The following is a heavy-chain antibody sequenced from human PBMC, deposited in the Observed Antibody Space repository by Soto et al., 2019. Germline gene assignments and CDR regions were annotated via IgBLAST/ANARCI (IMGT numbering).Heavy chain of an antibody. D-gene: IGHD3-22*01. CDR1: GGTLSYYG. J-gene: IGHJ6*02. Sequence: QVQLVQSGAEVKKPGSSVKVSCKASGGTLSYYGISGVRQAPGQGLECMGGIIPVFGTPNYAQKFQGRVTITADESTTTVYMEVSSLTSEDTAVYDCGRGDATKIVVTTYYGMDVWGQGTTVTVSS. CDR3: GRGDATKIVVTTYYGMDV. CDR2: IIPVFGTP. V-gene: IGHV1-69*12.